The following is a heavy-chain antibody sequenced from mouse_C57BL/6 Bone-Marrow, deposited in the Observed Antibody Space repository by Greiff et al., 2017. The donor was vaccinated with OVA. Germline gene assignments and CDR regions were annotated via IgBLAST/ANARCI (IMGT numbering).Heavy chain of an antibody. D-gene: IGHD2-5*01. CDR3: ARKAYYSNYYAMDY. CDR2: ISSGSSTI. Sequence: EVMLVESGGGLVKPGGSLKLSCAASGFTFSDYGMHWVRQAPEKGLEWVAYISSGSSTIYYADTVKGRFTISRDNAKNTLFLQMTSLRSEDTAMYYCARKAYYSNYYAMDYWGQGTSVTVSS. CDR1: GFTFSDYG. J-gene: IGHJ4*01. V-gene: IGHV5-17*01.